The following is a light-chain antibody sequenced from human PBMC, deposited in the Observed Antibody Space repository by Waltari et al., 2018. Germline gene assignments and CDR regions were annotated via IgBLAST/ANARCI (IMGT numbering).Light chain of an antibody. CDR1: QSVSVN. CDR2: RSS. V-gene: IGKV3D-15*01. CDR3: QQYNDWPPIT. J-gene: IGKJ5*01. Sequence: EIVMTQSPATLSVPPGDTATLSCRASQSVSVNVAWYQQKPGQAPRLLFYRSSTRATGVPARFTASGSGTEFTLTSTGLQSEDFAVYFCQQYNDWPPITFGQGTQLEIK.